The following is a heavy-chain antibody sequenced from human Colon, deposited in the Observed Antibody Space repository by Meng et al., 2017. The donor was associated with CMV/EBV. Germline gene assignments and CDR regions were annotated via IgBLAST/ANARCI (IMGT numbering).Heavy chain of an antibody. Sequence: GESLMISCAASGFTFSSYSMNWVRQAPGKGLEWVSSISSSSSYIYYADSVKGRFTISSNNAKNSLYLQMNSLRAEDTAVYYCAREYGIWDSSGYYYPYYYYGMDVWGQGTTVTVSS. V-gene: IGHV3-21*01. CDR2: ISSSSSYI. J-gene: IGHJ6*02. CDR3: AREYGIWDSSGYYYPYYYYGMDV. D-gene: IGHD3-22*01. CDR1: GFTFSSYS.